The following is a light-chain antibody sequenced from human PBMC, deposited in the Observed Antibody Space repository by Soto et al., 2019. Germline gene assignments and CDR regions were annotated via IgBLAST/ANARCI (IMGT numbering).Light chain of an antibody. Sequence: DIVMTQSPDSLALSLGERATINCKSSLSVLYSSNNKNHLAWYQQKPGQPPKLLIYWASTRESGVPDRFSGSGSGTDFTLEISRVETDDVGIYDCMQSTQLPPTFGQGTRREIK. CDR1: LSVLYSSNNKNH. CDR2: WAS. V-gene: IGKV4-1*01. J-gene: IGKJ5*01. CDR3: MQSTQLPPT.